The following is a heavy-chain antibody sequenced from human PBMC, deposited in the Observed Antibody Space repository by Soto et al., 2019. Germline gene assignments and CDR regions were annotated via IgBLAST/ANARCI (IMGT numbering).Heavy chain of an antibody. D-gene: IGHD3-22*01. CDR3: ARGSCYYDSSGYDDALHI. CDR2: INAGNGNT. Sequence: QVQLVQSGAEVKKPGASVKVSCKASGYTFTSYAMHWVRQAPGQRLERMGWINAGNGNTKYSQKFQGRVTITRDTSANTAYMQLSSLRSEDTAVYYCARGSCYYDSSGYDDALHIWGEGTMVTVSS. CDR1: GYTFTSYA. J-gene: IGHJ3*02. V-gene: IGHV1-3*01.